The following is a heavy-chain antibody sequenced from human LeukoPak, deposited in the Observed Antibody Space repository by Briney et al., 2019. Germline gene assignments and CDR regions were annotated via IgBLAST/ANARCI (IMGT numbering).Heavy chain of an antibody. V-gene: IGHV1-2*02. Sequence: GASVKVSCKSSGYTFTGYFIHWVRQAPGQGLEWRRGIRPNSGGTNDAQKFQGRVTMSRDTSISTAYMELSSLRSGDTAVYYCAEIQLWPGGDPRDYWGQGTLVTVSS. CDR3: AEIQLWPGGDPRDY. CDR1: GYTFTGYF. D-gene: IGHD5-18*01. J-gene: IGHJ4*02. CDR2: IRPNSGGT.